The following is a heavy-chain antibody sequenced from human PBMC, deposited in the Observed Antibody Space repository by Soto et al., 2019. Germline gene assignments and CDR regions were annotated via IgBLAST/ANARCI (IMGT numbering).Heavy chain of an antibody. D-gene: IGHD3-10*01. CDR3: VQDNLAGGADV. CDR2: IYGNDNV. J-gene: IGHJ6*02. V-gene: IGHV3-9*01. CDR1: GYSFTSYW. Sequence: SLKISCKGSGYSFTSYWIGWVRQMPGKGLEWVSGIYGNDNVGYVDSVRGRFIISRDVARNSLYLQMNSLTTEDTALYYCVQDNLAGGADVWGQGTTVTVSS.